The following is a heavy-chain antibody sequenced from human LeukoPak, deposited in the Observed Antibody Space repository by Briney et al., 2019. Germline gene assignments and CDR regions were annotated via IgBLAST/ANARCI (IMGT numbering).Heavy chain of an antibody. CDR1: GGSISSGDYY. Sequence: PSETLSLTYTVSGGSISSGDYYWSWIRQPPGKGLEWIGYIYYSGSTYYNPSLRSRVTISVDTSKNQFSLKLSSVTAADTAVYYCARAGGVTTVTHFDYWGQGTLVTVSS. CDR3: ARAGGVTTVTHFDY. V-gene: IGHV4-30-4*08. D-gene: IGHD4-11*01. CDR2: IYYSGST. J-gene: IGHJ4*02.